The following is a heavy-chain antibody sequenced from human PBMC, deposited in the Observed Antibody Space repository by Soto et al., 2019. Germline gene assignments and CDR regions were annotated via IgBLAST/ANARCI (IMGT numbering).Heavy chain of an antibody. Sequence: GASVKVSCEASGYTFTSYGISWVRQAPGQGLEWMGWISAYNGNTNYAQKLQGRVTMTTDTSTSTAYMELRSLRSDDTAVYYCARDDAYYYDSSGYSDAFDIWGQGTMVTVSS. CDR3: ARDDAYYYDSSGYSDAFDI. V-gene: IGHV1-18*01. J-gene: IGHJ3*02. CDR2: ISAYNGNT. D-gene: IGHD3-22*01. CDR1: GYTFTSYG.